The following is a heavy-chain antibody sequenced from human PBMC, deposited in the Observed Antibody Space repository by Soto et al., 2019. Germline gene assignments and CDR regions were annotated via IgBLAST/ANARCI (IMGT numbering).Heavy chain of an antibody. Sequence: SLRLSCSASGFTFSSYAMRWVRQAPGKGLEYVSAISSNGGSTYYADSVKGRFTISRDNSKNTLYLQMSSLRAEDTAVYYCVKDRGFLEWFLMAWGQGTLVTVSS. CDR3: VKDRGFLEWFLMA. V-gene: IGHV3-64D*06. J-gene: IGHJ4*02. D-gene: IGHD3-3*01. CDR1: GFTFSSYA. CDR2: ISSNGGST.